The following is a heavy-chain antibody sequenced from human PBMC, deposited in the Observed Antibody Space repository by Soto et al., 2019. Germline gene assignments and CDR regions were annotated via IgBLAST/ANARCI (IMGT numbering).Heavy chain of an antibody. V-gene: IGHV4-59*01. CDR1: VGSISSYD. CDR3: ASLYCGGDCYSGYYYYGMDV. J-gene: IGHJ6*02. Sequence: SETLSLTCTVSVGSISSYDWSWIRQPRGNGLEWIGYIYYSGSTNYNPSLKSRVTISVDTSKNQFSLKLSSVTAADTAVYYCASLYCGGDCYSGYYYYGMDVWGQGTTVTVSS. CDR2: IYYSGST. D-gene: IGHD2-21*02.